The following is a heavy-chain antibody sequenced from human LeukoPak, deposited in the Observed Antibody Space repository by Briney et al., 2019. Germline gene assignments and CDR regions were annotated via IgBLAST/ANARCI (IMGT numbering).Heavy chain of an antibody. CDR1: GGSISSSNW. Sequence: SETLSLTCAVSGGSISSSNWWSWVRQPPGKGLEWIGEIYHSGSTNYNPSLKSRVTISVDKSKNQFSLKLSSVTAADTAVYYCARDALVGVYYFDLWGQGTLVTVSS. V-gene: IGHV4-4*02. J-gene: IGHJ4*02. D-gene: IGHD1-26*01. CDR3: ARDALVGVYYFDL. CDR2: IYHSGST.